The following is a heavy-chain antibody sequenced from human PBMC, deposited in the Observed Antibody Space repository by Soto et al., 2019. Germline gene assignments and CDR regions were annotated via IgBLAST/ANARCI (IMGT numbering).Heavy chain of an antibody. D-gene: IGHD3-3*01. CDR3: ARVWSGYYGYYYYGMDV. V-gene: IGHV3-48*01. Sequence: GGSLRLSCAASGFTFSSYSMSWVRQAPGKGLEWVSYVSYTNTIYYVDSVKGRFAISRDNAESSLYLQMNSLRAEDTAVYYCARVWSGYYGYYYYGMDVWGQGTTVTVSS. CDR1: GFTFSSYS. J-gene: IGHJ6*02. CDR2: VSYTNTI.